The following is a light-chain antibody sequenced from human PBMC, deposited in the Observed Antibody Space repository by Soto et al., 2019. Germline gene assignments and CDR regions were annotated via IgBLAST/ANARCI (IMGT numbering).Light chain of an antibody. CDR1: HGIRND. CDR3: LQDYNYTLT. V-gene: IGKV1-6*01. CDR2: AAS. Sequence: AIQMTRSPSSLSASLGDIVTITCRASHGIRNDLGWYQQKPGKAPKLLIYAASSLQSGVPSRFSGSGSGTDLTLTISSMQTEDFETYYCLQDYNYTLTFGGGTQVDI. J-gene: IGKJ4*01.